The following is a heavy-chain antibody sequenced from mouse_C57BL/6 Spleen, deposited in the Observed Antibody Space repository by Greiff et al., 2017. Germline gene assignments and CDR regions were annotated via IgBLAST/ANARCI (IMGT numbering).Heavy chain of an antibody. J-gene: IGHJ3*01. D-gene: IGHD3-2*02. V-gene: IGHV14-4*01. CDR3: TDSSGYPAWFAY. CDR1: GFNIKDDY. CDR2: IDPENGDT. Sequence: EVKLQESGAELVRPGASVKLSCTASGFNIKDDYMHWVKQRPEQGLEWIGWIDPENGDTEYASKFQGKATITADTSSNTAYLQLSSLTSEDTAVYYCTDSSGYPAWFAYWGQGTLVTVSA.